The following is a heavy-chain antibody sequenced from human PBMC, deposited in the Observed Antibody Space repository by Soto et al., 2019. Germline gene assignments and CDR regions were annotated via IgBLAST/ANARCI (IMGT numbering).Heavy chain of an antibody. CDR2: ISSSSSTR. CDR3: ARDGDGYNYSFEF. Sequence: PGVSLRLSCAASGFSFSTFRMSWVRQAPGKGLEWVSHISSSSSTRYYADSVEGRFTISRNNAENSLYLHMNSLRDEDTAVYYCARDGDGYNYSFEFWGQGTLVTVSS. V-gene: IGHV3-48*02. J-gene: IGHJ4*02. D-gene: IGHD5-12*01. CDR1: GFSFSTFR.